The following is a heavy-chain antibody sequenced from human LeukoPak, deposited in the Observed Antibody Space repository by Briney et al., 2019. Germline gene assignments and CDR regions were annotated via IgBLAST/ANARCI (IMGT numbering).Heavy chain of an antibody. D-gene: IGHD2-8*01. J-gene: IGHJ3*01. CDR2: INSDASST. CDR3: ARVQGHPPNGLDV. CDR1: GFTFSSYW. Sequence: GESLRLSCAASGFTFSSYWMHWVRQAPGKGLVWVSRINSDASSTSYADSVKGRFTISRDNAKNTLYLQMNSLRTEDTAVYYCARVQGHPPNGLDVWGQGTMVTVSS. V-gene: IGHV3-74*01.